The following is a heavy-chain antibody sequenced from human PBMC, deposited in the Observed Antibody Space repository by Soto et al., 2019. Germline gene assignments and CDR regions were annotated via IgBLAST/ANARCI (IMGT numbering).Heavy chain of an antibody. CDR2: IYYSGST. CDR3: ARGGPSSKWLDP. V-gene: IGHV4-61*08. CDR1: GGSIRSGDYY. Sequence: SETLSLTCTVSGGSIRSGDYYWSWIRQPPGKGLESIGYIYYSGSTNYNPSLKSRVTISIDTSKNQFSLKLTSLTATDTAVYYCARGGPSSKWLDPWGQGTLVTVSS. J-gene: IGHJ5*02.